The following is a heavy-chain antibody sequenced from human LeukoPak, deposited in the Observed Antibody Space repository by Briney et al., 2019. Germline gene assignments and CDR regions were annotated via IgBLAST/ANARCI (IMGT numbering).Heavy chain of an antibody. CDR3: VRGRNSFDY. CDR2: ISNKANRYTT. D-gene: IGHD2/OR15-2a*01. J-gene: IGHJ4*02. Sequence: GGSLRLSCAVSGFTFSDHYMDWVRQAPGKGLEWVGRISNKANRYTTEYAASVKGRFSISRDDSRNSLYLQMNSLKTEDTAVHYCVRGRNSFDYWGQGTLVTVSS. V-gene: IGHV3-72*01. CDR1: GFTFSDHY.